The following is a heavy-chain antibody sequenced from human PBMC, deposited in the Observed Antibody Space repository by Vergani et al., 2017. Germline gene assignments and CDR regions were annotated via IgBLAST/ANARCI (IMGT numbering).Heavy chain of an antibody. D-gene: IGHD6-19*01. CDR2: INPNSGGT. V-gene: IGHV1-2*02. CDR3: ARGQWLPTLSFDY. Sequence: QVQLVQSGAEVKKPGASVKVSCKASGYTFTGYYMHWVRQAPGQGLEWMGWINPNSGGTNYEQKFQGRVTITRDTSISTAYMELSRLRSDDTAVYYCARGQWLPTLSFDYWGQGTLVTVSS. J-gene: IGHJ4*02. CDR1: GYTFTGYY.